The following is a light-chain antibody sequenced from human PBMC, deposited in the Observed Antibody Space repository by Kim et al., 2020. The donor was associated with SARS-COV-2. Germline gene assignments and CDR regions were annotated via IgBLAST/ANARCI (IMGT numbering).Light chain of an antibody. CDR1: RGDVGSYNL. J-gene: IGLJ2*01. V-gene: IGLV2-23*02. CDR2: DVV. CDR3: CSYAGSRTFVV. Sequence: QSITISCTGTRGDVGSYNLVSWYQQHPGIAPKLLIYDVVKRPSGVSNRFSGSKSANTASLTISGLQAEDEADYYCCSYAGSRTFVVFGGGTQLTVL.